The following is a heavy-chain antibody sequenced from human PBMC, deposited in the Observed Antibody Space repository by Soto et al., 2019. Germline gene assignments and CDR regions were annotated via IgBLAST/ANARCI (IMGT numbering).Heavy chain of an antibody. CDR1: GYTFTSYG. J-gene: IGHJ4*02. CDR2: ISAYNGNT. V-gene: IGHV1-18*01. D-gene: IGHD2-15*01. Sequence: QVQLVQSGAEVKKPGASVKVSCKASGYTFTSYGTSWVRQAPGQGLEWMGWISAYNGNTNYAQKLQGRVTMTTDTSTSTAYMELRSLRSDDTAVYYCARPVLGYCSGGSCYDPLDYWGQGTLVTVSS. CDR3: ARPVLGYCSGGSCYDPLDY.